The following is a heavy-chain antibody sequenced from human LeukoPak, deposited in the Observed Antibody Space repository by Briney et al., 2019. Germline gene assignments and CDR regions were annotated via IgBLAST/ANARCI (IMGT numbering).Heavy chain of an antibody. CDR3: ARDWDTIFGVVIMGPHY. Sequence: GASVKVSCKASGYTFTSYAMNWVRQAPGQGLEWMGWINTNTGNPTYAQGFTGRFVFSLDTSVSTAYLQISSLKAEDTAVYYCARDWDTIFGVVIMGPHYWGQGTLVTVSS. CDR2: INTNTGNP. CDR1: GYTFTSYA. J-gene: IGHJ4*02. D-gene: IGHD3-3*01. V-gene: IGHV7-4-1*02.